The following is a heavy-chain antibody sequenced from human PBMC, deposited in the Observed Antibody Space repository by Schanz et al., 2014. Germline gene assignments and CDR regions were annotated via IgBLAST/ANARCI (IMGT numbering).Heavy chain of an antibody. CDR3: AKESEIVVVVGTSMSGDFHH. CDR1: GFTFSDYY. D-gene: IGHD2-15*01. CDR2: ISSSGSTI. Sequence: QVQLVESGGGLVKPGGSLRLSCAASGFTFSDYYMSWIRQAPGKGLEWVSYISSSGSTIYYADSVKGRFTISRDNAKNSLYLQMNSLRAEDTAVYYCAKESEIVVVVGTSMSGDFHHWGQGVRVIVSS. V-gene: IGHV3-11*01. J-gene: IGHJ1*01.